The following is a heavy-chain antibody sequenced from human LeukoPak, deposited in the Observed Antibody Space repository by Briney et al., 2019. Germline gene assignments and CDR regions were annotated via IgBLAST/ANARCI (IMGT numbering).Heavy chain of an antibody. Sequence: GGSLRLSCAASGFTVSSNYMSWVRQAPGKGLEWVSVIYSGGSTYYADSVKGRFTISRDNSKNTLYLQMNSLRAEDTAVYYCARLGPIRDYDSSGYSRTGFDYWGQGTLVTVSS. CDR1: GFTVSSNY. D-gene: IGHD3-22*01. V-gene: IGHV3-66*04. CDR3: ARLGPIRDYDSSGYSRTGFDY. CDR2: IYSGGST. J-gene: IGHJ4*02.